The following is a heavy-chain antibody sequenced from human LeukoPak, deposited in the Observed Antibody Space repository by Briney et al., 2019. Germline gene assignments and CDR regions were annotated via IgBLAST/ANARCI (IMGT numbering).Heavy chain of an antibody. CDR2: IYYSGST. CDR1: GGSISSYY. D-gene: IGHD3-9*01. V-gene: IGHV4-59*01. J-gene: IGHJ4*02. CDR3: ARAEAAYDILTGYYPYYFDY. Sequence: SETLSLTCTVSGGSISSYYWSWIRHPPGKGLEWIGYIYYSGSTNYNPSLKSRVTISVDTSKNQFSLKLSSVTAADTAVYYFARAEAAYDILTGYYPYYFDYWGQGTLVTVSS.